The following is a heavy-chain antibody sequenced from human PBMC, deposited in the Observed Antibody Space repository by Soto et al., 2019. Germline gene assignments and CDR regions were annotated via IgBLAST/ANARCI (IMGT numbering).Heavy chain of an antibody. CDR2: ISSGSSYI. CDR3: AREGRWLQSYFDY. D-gene: IGHD5-12*01. CDR1: GFTFSSYS. V-gene: IGHV3-21*04. Sequence: GGSLRLSCAASGFTFSSYSMNWVRQAPGKGLEWVSSISSGSSYIYYADSVKGRFTISRDNSKNTLYLQMNSLRAEDTAVYYCAREGRWLQSYFDYWGQGTLVTVSS. J-gene: IGHJ4*02.